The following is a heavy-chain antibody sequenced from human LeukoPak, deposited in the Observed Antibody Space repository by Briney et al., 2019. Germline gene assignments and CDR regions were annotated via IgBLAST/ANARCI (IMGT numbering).Heavy chain of an antibody. J-gene: IGHJ4*02. CDR2: IYTSGST. D-gene: IGHD5-24*01. CDR1: GGSISSYY. CDR3: ARQPGYNLIVDY. Sequence: SETLSLTCTVSGGSISSYYWSWIRQPAGKGLEWIGRIYTSGSTNYNPSLKSRVTISVDTSKNQFPLKLSSVTAADTAVYYCARQPGYNLIVDYWGQGTLVTVSS. V-gene: IGHV4-4*07.